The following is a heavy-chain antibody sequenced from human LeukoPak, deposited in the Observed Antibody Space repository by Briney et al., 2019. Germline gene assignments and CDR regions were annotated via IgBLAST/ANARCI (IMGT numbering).Heavy chain of an antibody. J-gene: IGHJ4*02. CDR1: GFTFSSYS. Sequence: GGSLRLSCAASGFTFSSYSMNWVRQAPGKGLEWVLSISSSSSYIYYADSVKGRFTISRDNAKNSLYLQMNSLRAEDTAVYYCASEMATTDYFDYWGQGTLVTVSS. CDR3: ASEMATTDYFDY. CDR2: ISSSSSYI. V-gene: IGHV3-21*01. D-gene: IGHD5-24*01.